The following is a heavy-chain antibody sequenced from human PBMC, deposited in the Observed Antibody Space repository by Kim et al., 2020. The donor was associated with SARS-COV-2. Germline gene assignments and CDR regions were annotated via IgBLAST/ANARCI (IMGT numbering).Heavy chain of an antibody. Sequence: SGPTLVNPTQTLTLTCTFSGFSLTTTGVAVAWIRQPPGKALEFLTVVFWGGDKRYNPSLKSRIGITKDNSKNQVVLTMTNMDPKDTGTYFCARRMTWSSMFDYWGQGMLVTVSS. J-gene: IGHJ4*02. D-gene: IGHD6-19*01. CDR3: ARRMTWSSMFDY. CDR2: VFWGGDK. V-gene: IGHV2-5*02. CDR1: GFSLTTTGVA.